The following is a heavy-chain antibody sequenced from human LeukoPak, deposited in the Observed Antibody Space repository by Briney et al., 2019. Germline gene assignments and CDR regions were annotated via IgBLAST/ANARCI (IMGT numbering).Heavy chain of an antibody. CDR3: ATLDAFDI. Sequence: PGRSLRLSCAASGFTFSSYAMHWVRQAPGKGLEWVAVISYDGSNKYYADSVKGRFTISRDNSKNTLYLQMNSLRAEDTAVYYCATLDAFDIWGQGTMVTVSS. V-gene: IGHV3-30*04. J-gene: IGHJ3*02. CDR1: GFTFSSYA. CDR2: ISYDGSNK.